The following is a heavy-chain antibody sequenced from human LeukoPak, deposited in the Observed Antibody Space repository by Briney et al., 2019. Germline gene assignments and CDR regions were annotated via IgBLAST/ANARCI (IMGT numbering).Heavy chain of an antibody. Sequence: SETLSLTCTVSGGSISSSSYYWGWIRQPPGKGLEWIGSIYYSGRTYYTTSLKSRVTISVDTSKSQFYLKLSSVTAADTAVYYCARRSGTAINAFDIWGQGTMVTVSS. CDR2: IYYSGRT. CDR3: ARRSGTAINAFDI. V-gene: IGHV4-39*01. D-gene: IGHD5-18*01. CDR1: GGSISSSSYY. J-gene: IGHJ3*02.